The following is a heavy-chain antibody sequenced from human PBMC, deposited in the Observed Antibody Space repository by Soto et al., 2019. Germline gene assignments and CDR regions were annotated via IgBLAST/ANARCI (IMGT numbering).Heavy chain of an antibody. V-gene: IGHV1-18*01. CDR3: ARDSSTMILYYCYGMDV. CDR2: ISAYNGNT. J-gene: IGHJ6*02. Sequence: ASVKVSCKASGYTFTSYGISWVRQAPGEGLEWMGWISAYNGNTNYAQKLQGRVTMTTDTSTSTAYMELRSLRSDDTAVYYCARDSSTMILYYCYGMDVWGQGTTVTVSS. CDR1: GYTFTSYG. D-gene: IGHD3-22*01.